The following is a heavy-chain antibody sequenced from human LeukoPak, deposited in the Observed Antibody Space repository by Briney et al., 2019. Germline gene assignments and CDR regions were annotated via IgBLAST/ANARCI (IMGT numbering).Heavy chain of an antibody. CDR2: TYYRSKWYN. CDR1: GDSFSSNVTA. V-gene: IGHV6-1*01. CDR3: TRDHASSGWYYWFDP. J-gene: IGHJ5*02. Sequence: SQTLSLTCAISGDSFSSNVTAWNWIRQSPSRGLEWLGRTYYRSKWYNDYAVSVKSQITINPDTSKNQFSLQLNSVTPEDTAVYYCTRDHASSGWYYWFDPWGQGTLVTVSS. D-gene: IGHD6-19*01.